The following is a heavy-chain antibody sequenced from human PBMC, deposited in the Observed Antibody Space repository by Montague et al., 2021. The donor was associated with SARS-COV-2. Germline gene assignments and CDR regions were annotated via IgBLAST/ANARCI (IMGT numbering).Heavy chain of an antibody. CDR1: GGSISSYY. CDR2: IYYSGST. J-gene: IGHJ4*02. V-gene: IGHV4-59*12. D-gene: IGHD2-2*01. Sequence: SETLSLTCTVSGGSISSYYWSWIRQPPGKGLEWIGYIYYSGSTNYNPSLKSRVTISVDTSKNQFSLKLSSVTAADTAVYYCAGVSDSGYAFDYWGQGTLVTVSS. CDR3: AGVSDSGYAFDY.